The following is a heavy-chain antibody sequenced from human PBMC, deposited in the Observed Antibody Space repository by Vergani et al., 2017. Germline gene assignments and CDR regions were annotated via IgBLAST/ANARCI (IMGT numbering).Heavy chain of an antibody. CDR1: GFTFSSYG. J-gene: IGHJ6*03. Sequence: QVQLVESGGGVVQPGRSLRLSCAASGFTFSSYGMHWVRQAPGKGLEWVAVIWYDGSNKYYADSVKGRFIISRDNSKNTLYLQMNSLRAEDTAVYYCAKERIRGFYYYYYMDVWGKGTTVTVSS. CDR3: AKERIRGFYYYYYMDV. V-gene: IGHV3-33*06. CDR2: IWYDGSNK. D-gene: IGHD3-10*01.